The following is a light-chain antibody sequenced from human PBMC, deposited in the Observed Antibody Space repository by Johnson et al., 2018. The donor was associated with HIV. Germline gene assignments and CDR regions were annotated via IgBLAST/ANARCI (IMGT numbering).Light chain of an antibody. V-gene: IGLV1-51*01. CDR3: GTWDSSLGDPNDG. J-gene: IGLJ1*01. Sequence: QAVLTQPPSVSAAPGQKVTISCSGSSSNIGNNYVSWYQQLPGTAPKLLIYDNNKRPSGIPDRFSGSKSGTSATLGITGLQTGAEADYYCGTWDSSLGDPNDGFGTWTKATVL. CDR2: DNN. CDR1: SSNIGNNY.